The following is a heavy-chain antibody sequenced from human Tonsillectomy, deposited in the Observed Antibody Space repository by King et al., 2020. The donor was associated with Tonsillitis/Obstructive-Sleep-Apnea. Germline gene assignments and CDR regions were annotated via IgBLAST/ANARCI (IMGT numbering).Heavy chain of an antibody. J-gene: IGHJ2*01. V-gene: IGHV4-39*01. CDR2: FHYTGSI. Sequence: MQLQESGPRLVKPSETLSLTCTVSGVSVSSSSYCWGWIRQPPGKGLEWIGSFHYTGSIYYNPSLKSRVTISVDKSKNQLSLKLSSMTAADTAVYYCASQAHHYLDSYWYFDLWGRGTLVTVSS. CDR1: GVSVSSSSYC. D-gene: IGHD4-17*01. CDR3: ASQAHHYLDSYWYFDL.